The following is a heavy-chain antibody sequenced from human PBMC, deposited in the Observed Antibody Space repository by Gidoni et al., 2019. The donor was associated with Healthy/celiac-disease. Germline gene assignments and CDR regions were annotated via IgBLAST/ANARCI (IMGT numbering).Heavy chain of an antibody. CDR1: GFTFRSYE. CDR2: ISSSGSTI. V-gene: IGHV3-48*03. J-gene: IGHJ3*02. CDR3: AREPPEYSSGWSAFDI. D-gene: IGHD6-19*01. Sequence: EVQLVESGGGLVKPGGSLRLSCSASGFTFRSYEMNWVRQAPGKGLEWVSYISSSGSTIYYADSVKGRFTISRDNAKNSLYLQMNSLRAEDTAVYYCAREPPEYSSGWSAFDIWGQGTMVTVSS.